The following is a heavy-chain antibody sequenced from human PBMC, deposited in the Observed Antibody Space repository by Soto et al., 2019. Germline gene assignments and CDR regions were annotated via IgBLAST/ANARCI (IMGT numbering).Heavy chain of an antibody. CDR2: IGTAGDT. Sequence: PGGSLRLSCAASGFTFSSYDMHWVRQATGKGLEWVSAIGTAGDTYYPGSVKGRFTISRENARNSMFLQMNSVTVGDTAVYYCARAYTGRLPRRADYYYALDVWGQGTKVTVSS. CDR3: ARAYTGRLPRRADYYYALDV. D-gene: IGHD2-15*01. V-gene: IGHV3-13*01. J-gene: IGHJ6*02. CDR1: GFTFSSYD.